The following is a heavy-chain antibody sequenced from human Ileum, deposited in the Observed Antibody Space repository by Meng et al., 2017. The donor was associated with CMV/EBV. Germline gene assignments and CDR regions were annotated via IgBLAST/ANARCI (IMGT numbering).Heavy chain of an antibody. CDR3: ARATEWLRPDY. Sequence: SCGGSGYTFSSNGVHWLRQAQGKGLEWVAVIWYDASKTYYAESVKGRFTVSRDYSKNMLYLQMDNLRVEDTAMYYCARATEWLRPDYWGQGTLVIVSS. J-gene: IGHJ4*02. CDR1: GYTFSSNG. V-gene: IGHV3-33*01. D-gene: IGHD5-12*01. CDR2: IWYDASKT.